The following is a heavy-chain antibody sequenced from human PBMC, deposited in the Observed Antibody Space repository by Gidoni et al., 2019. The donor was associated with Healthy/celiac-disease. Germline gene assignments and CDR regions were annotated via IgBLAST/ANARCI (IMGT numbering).Heavy chain of an antibody. J-gene: IGHJ4*02. CDR3: ARADITIFGVVITVFDY. V-gene: IGHV1-8*01. CDR1: AYTFTSYD. CDR2: RNPNSGNT. Sequence: QVQLVQSGAEVKKPGASVKVSCKASAYTFTSYDINWGRQATGHGLEWMGWRNPNSGNTGYAQEFQGRVTMIRNTSISTAYMELSSLRSEDTAVYYCARADITIFGVVITVFDYWGQGTLVTVSS. D-gene: IGHD3-3*01.